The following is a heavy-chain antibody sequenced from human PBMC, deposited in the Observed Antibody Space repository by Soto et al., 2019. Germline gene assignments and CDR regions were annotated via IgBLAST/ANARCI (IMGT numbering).Heavy chain of an antibody. Sequence: ASVKVSCKASGYTFTSYAMHWVRQAPGQRLEWMGWINAGNGNTKYSQKFQGRVTITRDTSASTAYMELRSLRSDDTAVYYCARDLMVGDYVRVFDPWGQGTLVTVSS. D-gene: IGHD4-17*01. J-gene: IGHJ5*02. CDR2: INAGNGNT. CDR1: GYTFTSYA. CDR3: ARDLMVGDYVRVFDP. V-gene: IGHV1-3*01.